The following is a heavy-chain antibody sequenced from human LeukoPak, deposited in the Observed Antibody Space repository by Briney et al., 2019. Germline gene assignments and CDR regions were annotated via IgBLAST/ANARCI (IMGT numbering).Heavy chain of an antibody. V-gene: IGHV3-30*02. CDR2: IRYDGSNK. CDR1: GFTFSRYG. J-gene: IGHJ6*03. D-gene: IGHD3-16*02. Sequence: SGGSLRLSCAASGFTFSRYGMHWVRQAPGKGLEWVAFIRYDGSNKYYADSVKGRFTVSRDNSKNTLYLQMNSLRAEDTAVYYCANLYVWGSYRYSMDVWGKGTTVTVSS. CDR3: ANLYVWGSYRYSMDV.